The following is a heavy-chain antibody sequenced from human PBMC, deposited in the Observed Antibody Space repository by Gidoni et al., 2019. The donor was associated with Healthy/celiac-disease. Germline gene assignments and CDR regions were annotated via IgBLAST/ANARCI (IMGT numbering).Heavy chain of an antibody. Sequence: EVQLVESGGSLVQPGGSLRLSCAASGFTVSSNYMSWVRQAPGKGLEWVSVIYSGGSTYYADSVKGRFTISRDNSKNTLYLQMNSLRAEDTAVYDCARLLPGGYYDIWGQGTLVTVSS. CDR3: ARLLPGGYYDI. D-gene: IGHD3-22*01. V-gene: IGHV3-66*02. CDR2: IYSGGST. CDR1: GFTVSSNY. J-gene: IGHJ4*02.